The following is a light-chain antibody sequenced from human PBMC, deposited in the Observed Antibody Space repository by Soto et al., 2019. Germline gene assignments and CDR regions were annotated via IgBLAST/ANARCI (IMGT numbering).Light chain of an antibody. V-gene: IGKV3-20*01. CDR3: QNYSSSGTWI. CDR1: QSVCSSY. Sequence: DIVLTQSPGALSLSPGERVTLSCRASQSVCSSYLGWYQQKRGQAPRLLFYGASSRAAGIPDRFSGSGSGTDLTLTISRRDPEDFAVYYCQNYSSSGTWIFGQGTKVE. CDR2: GAS. J-gene: IGKJ1*01.